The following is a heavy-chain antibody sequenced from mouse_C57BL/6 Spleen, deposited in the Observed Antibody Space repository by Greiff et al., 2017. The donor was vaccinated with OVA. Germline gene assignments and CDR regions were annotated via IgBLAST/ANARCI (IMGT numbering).Heavy chain of an antibody. J-gene: IGHJ2*01. V-gene: IGHV1-18*01. CDR1: GYTFTDYN. CDR2: INPNNGGT. CDR3: ARSAQATSHYIDY. D-gene: IGHD3-2*02. Sequence: EVQLQQSGPELVKPGASVKIPCKASGYTFTDYNMDWVKQSHGKSLEWIGDINPNNGGTIYNQKFKGKATLTVDKSSSTAYMELRSLTAEYTAVYYCARSAQATSHYIDYWGQGTTLTVSS.